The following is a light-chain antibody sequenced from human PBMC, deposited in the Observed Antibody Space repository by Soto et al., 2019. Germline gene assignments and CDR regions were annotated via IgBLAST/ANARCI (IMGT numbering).Light chain of an antibody. Sequence: DIQMTQSPSSLSASVGDRVTITCRASQTISSYLNWYQQKPGKAPKLLIYAASSLQSGVPSRFSSSGSGKDFTLTISSLQPEDFATYYCQKSYSTPRTFGPGTNVEVK. J-gene: IGKJ1*01. CDR1: QTISSY. CDR3: QKSYSTPRT. V-gene: IGKV1-39*01. CDR2: AAS.